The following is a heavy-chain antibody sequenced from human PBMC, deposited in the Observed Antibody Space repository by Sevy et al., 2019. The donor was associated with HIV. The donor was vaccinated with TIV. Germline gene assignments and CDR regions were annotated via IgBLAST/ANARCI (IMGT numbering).Heavy chain of an antibody. CDR3: TTDTSARVQWLLLQHDFDY. Sequence: GGSLRLSCAASGFTFSNAWMSWVRQAPGKGLEWVGRIKSKTDGGTTDYAAPVKGRFTISRDDSKNTLYLQMNSLKTADTAVYYCTTDTSARVQWLLLQHDFDYWGQGTLVTVSS. D-gene: IGHD3-22*01. CDR2: IKSKTDGGTT. CDR1: GFTFSNAW. V-gene: IGHV3-15*01. J-gene: IGHJ4*02.